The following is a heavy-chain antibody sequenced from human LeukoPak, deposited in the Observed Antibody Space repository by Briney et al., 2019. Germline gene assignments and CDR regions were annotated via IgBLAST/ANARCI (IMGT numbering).Heavy chain of an antibody. J-gene: IGHJ4*02. Sequence: GGSLRLSCAASGFTFSSYSMNWVRQAPGKGLEWVSSISSSSSYIYYADSVKGRFTISRDNAKNSLYLQMNSLRAEDTAVYYCARDEISLGDSYFDYWGQGTLVTVSS. CDR1: GFTFSSYS. V-gene: IGHV3-21*01. CDR3: ARDEISLGDSYFDY. CDR2: ISSSSSYI. D-gene: IGHD3-16*01.